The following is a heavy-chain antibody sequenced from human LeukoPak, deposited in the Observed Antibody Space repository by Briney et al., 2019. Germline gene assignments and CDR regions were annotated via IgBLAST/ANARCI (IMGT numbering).Heavy chain of an antibody. D-gene: IGHD2-8*01. CDR1: GYTFTSYG. Sequence: ASVKVSCKASGYTFTSYGISWVRQAPGQGLEWMGWISAYNGNTNYAQKLQGRVTMTTDTSTSTAYMELRSLRSDDTAVYYCARDGQIVLMVYTQPWIVYWGQGTLVTVSS. CDR3: ARDGQIVLMVYTQPWIVY. V-gene: IGHV1-18*01. J-gene: IGHJ4*02. CDR2: ISAYNGNT.